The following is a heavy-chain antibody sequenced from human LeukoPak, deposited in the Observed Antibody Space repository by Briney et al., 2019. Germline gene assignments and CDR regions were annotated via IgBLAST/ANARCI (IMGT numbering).Heavy chain of an antibody. J-gene: IGHJ6*03. D-gene: IGHD2-21*02. CDR1: GYSFNTNW. CDR3: AKLDALVTPSATTNYYHLDV. Sequence: ASVKISCRGSGYSFNTNWIGWVRQRPGKGLEWMGIIYADDSDTKYSPSFRGQVTISVDKSISTTYLQWSGLKASDTAIYYCAKLDALVTPSATTNYYHLDVWGKGTTLTVSS. V-gene: IGHV5-51*01. CDR2: IYADDSDT.